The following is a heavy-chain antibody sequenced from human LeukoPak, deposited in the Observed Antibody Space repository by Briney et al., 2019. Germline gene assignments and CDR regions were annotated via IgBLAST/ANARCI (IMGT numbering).Heavy chain of an antibody. D-gene: IGHD6-19*01. J-gene: IGHJ6*02. CDR1: GYTFTGYY. Sequence: ASVKVSCKASGYTFTGYYIHWVRQAPGQGLEWMGWINPHSGGTNYAQKFQGRVTMTRDTSISTAYMELSRLRSDDTAVYYCARDWQWLVPHGMDVWGQGTTVTVSS. CDR3: ARDWQWLVPHGMDV. CDR2: INPHSGGT. V-gene: IGHV1-2*02.